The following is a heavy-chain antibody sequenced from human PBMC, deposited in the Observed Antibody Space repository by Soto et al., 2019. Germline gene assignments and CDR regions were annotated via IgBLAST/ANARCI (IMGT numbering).Heavy chain of an antibody. CDR1: GFTFSSYA. Sequence: GGSLRLSCAASGFTFSSYAMSWVRQAPGKGLEWVSAISGSGGSTYYADSVKGRFTIFRDNSKNTLYLQMNSLRAEDTAVYYCAKDDTVAGTLVLNNYYGMDVWGQGTTVTVSS. D-gene: IGHD6-19*01. CDR3: AKDDTVAGTLVLNNYYGMDV. J-gene: IGHJ6*02. CDR2: ISGSGGST. V-gene: IGHV3-23*01.